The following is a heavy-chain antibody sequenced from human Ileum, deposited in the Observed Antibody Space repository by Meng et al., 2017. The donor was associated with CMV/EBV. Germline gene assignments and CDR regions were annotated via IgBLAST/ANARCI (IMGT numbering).Heavy chain of an antibody. J-gene: IGHJ5*02. V-gene: IGHV4-4*07. CDR2: IHPTGTT. D-gene: IGHD3-10*01. CDR1: GGSLSSNY. Sequence: QLQQADTIRLQPSPPLPPTCTVTGGSLSSNYWTWTRQPAGKGLEWIGRIHPTGTTDDNPSLRSRVSMSLDKSKNQFSLKLTSVTAADTAVYYCARAAARGVPVDLWGQGTLVTVSS. CDR3: ARAAARGVPVDL.